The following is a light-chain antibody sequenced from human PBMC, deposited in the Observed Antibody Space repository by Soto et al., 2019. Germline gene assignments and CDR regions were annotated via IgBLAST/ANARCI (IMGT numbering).Light chain of an antibody. V-gene: IGLV2-8*01. CDR3: AAWDDSLHVI. CDR2: EVN. J-gene: IGLJ2*01. CDR1: SSDVGGYNY. Sequence: QSALTQPPSASGSPGHSVTLSCTGTSSDVGGYNYVSWYQQHPGKAPKLIISEVNKRPSGVPDRFSGSKSGNTASLTVSGLQAEDEADYYCAAWDDSLHVIFGGGTKLTVL.